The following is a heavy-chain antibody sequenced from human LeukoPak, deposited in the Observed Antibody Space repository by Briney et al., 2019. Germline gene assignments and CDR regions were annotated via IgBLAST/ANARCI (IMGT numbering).Heavy chain of an antibody. J-gene: IGHJ2*01. CDR2: IGTAGDT. CDR1: GSTFSSYD. Sequence: PGGSLRLSCAASGSTFSSYDMHWVRQATGKGLEWVSGIGTAGDTSYLGSVMGRFTISRENAKSSLYLQMNSLRVGDTAVYYCARGGPPYWYFDLWGRGPLVTVSS. D-gene: IGHD3-16*01. V-gene: IGHV3-13*01. CDR3: ARGGPPYWYFDL.